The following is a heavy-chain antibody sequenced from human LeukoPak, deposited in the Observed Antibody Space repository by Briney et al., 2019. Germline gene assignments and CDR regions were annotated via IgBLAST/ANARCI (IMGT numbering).Heavy chain of an antibody. V-gene: IGHV1-2*02. CDR1: GYTFTGYY. D-gene: IGHD3-10*01. Sequence: ASVKVSCKASGYTFTGYYMHWVRQAPGQGLEWMGWINPNSGGTNYAQKFQGRVTMTRDTSIITAYMELSRLRSDDTAVYYCAGVPVPDYYGPATNSLEFDYWGQGTPVTVSS. CDR2: INPNSGGT. CDR3: AGVPVPDYYGPATNSLEFDY. J-gene: IGHJ4*02.